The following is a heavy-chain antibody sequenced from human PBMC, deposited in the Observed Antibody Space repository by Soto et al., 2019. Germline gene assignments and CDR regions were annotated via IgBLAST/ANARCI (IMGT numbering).Heavy chain of an antibody. J-gene: IGHJ4*02. CDR2: ISYDGSDK. D-gene: IGHD3-16*02. Sequence: QVQLVESGGGVVQPGRSLRLSCAASGFTFSSYAMHWVRQAPGKGLGWVAVISYDGSDKYYAASVKGRFTISRDNSKNTLNLQMNSLRADDTAVYYCAEALGELSPESYDYWGQGTLITVSS. V-gene: IGHV3-30*18. CDR1: GFTFSSYA. CDR3: AEALGELSPESYDY.